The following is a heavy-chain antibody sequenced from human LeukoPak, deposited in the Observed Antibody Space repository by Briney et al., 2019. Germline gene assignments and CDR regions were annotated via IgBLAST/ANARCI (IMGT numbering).Heavy chain of an antibody. J-gene: IGHJ6*02. CDR3: LQWFPESAMDA. Sequence: PGGSLRLSCAASGFTVSSNYMNWVRQAPGKGLEWIGEINHSGGTNYNPSLESRVIISVDTSRKQFNLRLNSVTAADTAVYYCLQWFPESAMDAWGQGTTVTVSS. V-gene: IGHV4-34*08. CDR2: INHSGGT. D-gene: IGHD3-10*01. CDR1: GFTVSSNY.